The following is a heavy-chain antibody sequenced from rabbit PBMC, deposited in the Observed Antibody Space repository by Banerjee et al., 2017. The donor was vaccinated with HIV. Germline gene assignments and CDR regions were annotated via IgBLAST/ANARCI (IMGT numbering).Heavy chain of an antibody. J-gene: IGHJ4*01. V-gene: IGHV1S45*01. CDR2: IYTGDGST. Sequence: LQESGGDLVKPEGSLTLTCTASGFSFNSSYWICWVRQAPGKGLESIACIYTGDGSTYFANGRFTISKTSSNTVTLQMTSLTAADTATYFCARGADDTYYGFYFNLWGQGTLVTVS. CDR3: ARGADDTYYGFYFNL. CDR1: GFSFNSSYW. D-gene: IGHD1-1*01.